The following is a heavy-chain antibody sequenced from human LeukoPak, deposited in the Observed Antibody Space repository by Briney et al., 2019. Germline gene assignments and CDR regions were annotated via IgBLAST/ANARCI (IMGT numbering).Heavy chain of an antibody. V-gene: IGHV3-23*01. D-gene: IGHD3-22*01. CDR1: GFTFSSYS. Sequence: GGSLRLSCAASGFTFSSYSKNWVRQAPGKGLEWVSAISGGGGSTYYADSVKGRFTISRDNSKNTLYLQMNSLRAEDTAVYYCAKDPGVVITTTPGLWGQGTLVTVSS. CDR2: ISGGGGST. J-gene: IGHJ4*02. CDR3: AKDPGVVITTTPGL.